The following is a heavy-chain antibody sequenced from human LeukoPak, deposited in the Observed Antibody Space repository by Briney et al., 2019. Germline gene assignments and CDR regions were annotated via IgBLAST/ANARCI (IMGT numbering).Heavy chain of an antibody. Sequence: PGGSLRLSCAASGFTFDDYSMNWVRQAPGKGLEWVSSISSSSSYIYYADSVKGRFTISRDNAKNSLYLQMNSLRAEDTAVYYCARAVWAAAGTASGYWGQGTLVTVSP. CDR2: ISSSSSYI. CDR3: ARAVWAAAGTASGY. D-gene: IGHD6-13*01. J-gene: IGHJ4*02. V-gene: IGHV3-21*01. CDR1: GFTFDDYS.